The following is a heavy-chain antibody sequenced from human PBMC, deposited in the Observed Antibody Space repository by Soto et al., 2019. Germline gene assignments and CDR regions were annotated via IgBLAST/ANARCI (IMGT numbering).Heavy chain of an antibody. Sequence: PGGSLRLSCAASALTFSSSVMTWVRQAPGKGLEWVSTISGSGGSTYYADSVKGRFTISRDNSKHTLYLQMNSLRTVDTAVYYCAKALSAAGIFDYWGQGTLVTVSS. CDR1: ALTFSSSV. CDR3: AKALSAAGIFDY. J-gene: IGHJ4*02. CDR2: ISGSGGST. V-gene: IGHV3-23*01. D-gene: IGHD6-13*01.